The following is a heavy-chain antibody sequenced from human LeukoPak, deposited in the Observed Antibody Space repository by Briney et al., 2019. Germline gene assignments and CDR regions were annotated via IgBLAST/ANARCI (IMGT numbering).Heavy chain of an antibody. CDR2: IYHSGSGST. D-gene: IGHD5-24*01. CDR1: GGSISSGGHS. J-gene: IGHJ4*02. V-gene: IGHV4-30-2*05. CDR3: ARARRDGYNYGDPNFDY. Sequence: PSETLSLTCTVSGGSISSGGHSWSWIRQPPGKGLEWIGYIYHSGSGSTYYNPSLKSRVTISVDTSKNQFSLKLSSVTAADTAVYYCARARRDGYNYGDPNFDYWGQGTLVTVSS.